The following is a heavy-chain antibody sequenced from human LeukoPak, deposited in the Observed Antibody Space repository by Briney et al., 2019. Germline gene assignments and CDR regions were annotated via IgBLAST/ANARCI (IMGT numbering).Heavy chain of an antibody. CDR1: GFSFSSDS. Sequence: SGGSLRLSCAASGFSFSSDSMNWVRQPPGKGLEWVGHIGTKTNTYATTYSASVNGRFTISRDDSKNTVYLQMNSLKSEDTAIYYCTRQDCSGGSCSYVDHWGQGILVTVSS. J-gene: IGHJ4*02. D-gene: IGHD2-15*01. CDR2: IGTKTNTYAT. V-gene: IGHV3-73*01. CDR3: TRQDCSGGSCSYVDH.